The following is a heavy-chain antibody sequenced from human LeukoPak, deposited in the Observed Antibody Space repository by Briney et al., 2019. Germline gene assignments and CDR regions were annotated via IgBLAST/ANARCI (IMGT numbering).Heavy chain of an antibody. V-gene: IGHV3-49*03. D-gene: IGHD3-10*01. J-gene: IGHJ4*02. Sequence: GGSPRLSCTASGFTFGDYAMSWFRQAPGKGLEWVGFIRSKAYGGTTEYAASVKGRFTISRDDSKSIAYLQMNSLKTEDTAVYYCTREPYHYGSGSFGYFDYWGQGTLVTVSS. CDR3: TREPYHYGSGSFGYFDY. CDR1: GFTFGDYA. CDR2: IRSKAYGGTT.